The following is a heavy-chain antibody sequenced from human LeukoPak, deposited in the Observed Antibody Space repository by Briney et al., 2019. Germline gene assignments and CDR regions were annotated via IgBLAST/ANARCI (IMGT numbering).Heavy chain of an antibody. CDR2: IYYSGGT. D-gene: IGHD3-22*01. Sequence: SETLSLTCTVSGGSISTYYWSWIRQPPGKGLEWIGYIYYSGGTNYNPSLKSRVTISVDTSRNQFSLRLSSVTAADTAVYYCAREGVEDYYDSSGYLGDWGQGTLVTVSS. CDR1: GGSISTYY. CDR3: AREGVEDYYDSSGYLGD. V-gene: IGHV4-59*01. J-gene: IGHJ4*02.